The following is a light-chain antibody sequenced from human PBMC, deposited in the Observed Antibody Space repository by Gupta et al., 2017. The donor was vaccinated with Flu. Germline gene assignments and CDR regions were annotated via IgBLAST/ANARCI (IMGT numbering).Light chain of an antibody. V-gene: IGLV1-44*01. J-gene: IGLJ3*02. Sequence: SVLTQPPSASGPPGQRVTISCSGSISNIGGNPVYWYQQLPGTAPNPLVSYNKQRPSGGPARSCGSTSGDAASTAISTIQSEEEAEDYCYYGDDNLNSNNWVFGGGTKLTVL. CDR3: YYGDDNLNSNNWV. CDR2: YNK. CDR1: ISNIGGNP.